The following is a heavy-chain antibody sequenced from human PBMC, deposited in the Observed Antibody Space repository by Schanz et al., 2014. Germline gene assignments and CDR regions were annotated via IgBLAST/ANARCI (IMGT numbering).Heavy chain of an antibody. CDR2: IGGSGDST. CDR3: AKDGIMVQGVIWERYFDS. D-gene: IGHD3-10*01. J-gene: IGHJ4*02. V-gene: IGHV3-23*01. CDR1: GFTFSNHA. Sequence: EVHLLESGGGLVQPGGSLRLSCAASGFTFSNHALSWVRQAPGKGLEWVSGIGGSGDSTHYADSVKGRFIISRDNAKNSLYLQMNSLRAEDTALYYCAKDGIMVQGVIWERYFDSWGQGILVTVSS.